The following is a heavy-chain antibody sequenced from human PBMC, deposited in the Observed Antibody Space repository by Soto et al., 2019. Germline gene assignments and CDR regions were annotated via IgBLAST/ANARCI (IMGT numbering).Heavy chain of an antibody. D-gene: IGHD5-12*01. CDR3: ARVQMATIYFDY. CDR2: IYRSGTT. V-gene: IGHV4-59*01. CDR1: GDSIDTYY. Sequence: PSETLSLTCTVSGDSIDTYYWSWIRQPPGKGLEWIGHIYRSGTTRYNPSVKSRVTISIDTSKNQFSLKLSSMTAADTAVYYCARVQMATIYFDYWGQGILVTVSS. J-gene: IGHJ4*02.